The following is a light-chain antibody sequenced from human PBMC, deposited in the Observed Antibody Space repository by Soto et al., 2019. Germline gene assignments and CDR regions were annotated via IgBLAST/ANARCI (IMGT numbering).Light chain of an antibody. V-gene: IGLV2-23*01. CDR1: SSDVGTYNL. Sequence: QSVLTQPASVSGSPGQAITISCTGTSSDVGTYNLVSWCQQHPGKAPKLIIYEGTKRPSGVSNRFSGSKSGNTASLTISGLQAEDEADYYCGSYASNNTYVFGTGTKVTVL. CDR2: EGT. J-gene: IGLJ1*01. CDR3: GSYASNNTYV.